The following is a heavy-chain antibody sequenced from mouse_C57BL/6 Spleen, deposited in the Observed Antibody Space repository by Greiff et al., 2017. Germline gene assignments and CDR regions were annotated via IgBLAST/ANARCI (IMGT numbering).Heavy chain of an antibody. CDR3: ARNDYYGSSYDYSMDY. Sequence: VQLQQPGPGLVQPSPSLSITCTVSGFSLTSYGVHWVRQSPGKGLEWLGVIWSGGSTDYNAAFISRMSISKDNSNSQVFFKMNSLQADDTAIYYCARNDYYGSSYDYSMDYWGQGTSVTVSS. J-gene: IGHJ4*01. V-gene: IGHV2-2*01. D-gene: IGHD1-1*01. CDR2: IWSGGST. CDR1: GFSLTSYG.